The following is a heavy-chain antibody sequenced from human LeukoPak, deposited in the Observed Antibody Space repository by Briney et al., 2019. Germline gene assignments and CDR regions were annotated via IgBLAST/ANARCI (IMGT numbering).Heavy chain of an antibody. CDR2: IRYDGSDK. D-gene: IGHD7-27*01. Sequence: GGSLRLSCAASGFTFSNYGMYWVRQAPGKGLEWVAFIRYDGSDKYYADSVKGRFTISRDNSKNTLYLQMDSLRPEDTAVYYCAKGQLGIQSSKWFDPWGQGTLVTVSS. V-gene: IGHV3-30*02. CDR1: GFTFSNYG. CDR3: AKGQLGIQSSKWFDP. J-gene: IGHJ5*02.